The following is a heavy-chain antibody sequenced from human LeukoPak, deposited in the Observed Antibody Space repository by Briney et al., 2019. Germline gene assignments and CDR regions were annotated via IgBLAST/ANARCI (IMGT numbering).Heavy chain of an antibody. CDR3: AKNGDRGAYCSGGTCYPYYYYYMDV. D-gene: IGHD2-15*01. CDR2: ISGSGRRT. Sequence: GGTLRLSCGASGFTFSSYGMSWVRQTPGKGLEWVSGISGSGRRTYYADSVKGRFTISRDNSKNTLYLQMNSLRAEDTAVYYCAKNGDRGAYCSGGTCYPYYYYYMDVWGKGTTVTISS. CDR1: GFTFSSYG. J-gene: IGHJ6*03. V-gene: IGHV3-23*01.